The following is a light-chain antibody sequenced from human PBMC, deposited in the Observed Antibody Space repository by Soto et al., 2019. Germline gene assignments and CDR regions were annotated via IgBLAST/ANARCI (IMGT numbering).Light chain of an antibody. V-gene: IGLV2-14*03. CDR1: TSDVGAYNY. CDR3: SSYTSSSTLV. Sequence: QSALTQPGSVSGSLGQSITISCTGTTSDVGAYNYVSWYQQHPGKAPQLVIYDVTNRPSGVSNRFSGSKSGNTASLTISGLQAEDEDDYYCSSYTSSSTLVFGGGTKLTVL. CDR2: DVT. J-gene: IGLJ3*02.